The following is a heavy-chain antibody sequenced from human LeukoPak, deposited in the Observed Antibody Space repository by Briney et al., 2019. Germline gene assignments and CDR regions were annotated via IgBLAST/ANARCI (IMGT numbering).Heavy chain of an antibody. J-gene: IGHJ4*02. CDR3: ARVRGGSYELSDY. V-gene: IGHV1-18*01. CDR1: GYTFTIYG. CDR2: ISAYNGNT. D-gene: IGHD1-26*01. Sequence: GASVTVSCTSSGYTFTIYGISWVRQAPGQGQEWMGWISAYNGNTNYAQKLHGTVTMTTHTSTSTAYMELRSLRSADTAVYYCARVRGGSYELSDYWGQGTLVTVSS.